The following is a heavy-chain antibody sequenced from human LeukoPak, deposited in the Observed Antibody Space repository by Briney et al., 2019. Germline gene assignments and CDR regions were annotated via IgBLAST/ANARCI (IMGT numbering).Heavy chain of an antibody. CDR2: IYYSGST. D-gene: IGHD2-15*01. CDR1: GGSISSGGYY. V-gene: IGHV4-61*08. J-gene: IGHJ6*02. CDR3: ARDLGQGVAATFGYYYYGMDV. Sequence: SETLSLTCTVSGGSISSGGYYWSWIRQPPGKGLEWIGYIYYSGSTNYNPSLKSRVTISVDTSKNQFSLKLSSVTAADTAVYYCARDLGQGVAATFGYYYYGMDVWGQGTTVTVSS.